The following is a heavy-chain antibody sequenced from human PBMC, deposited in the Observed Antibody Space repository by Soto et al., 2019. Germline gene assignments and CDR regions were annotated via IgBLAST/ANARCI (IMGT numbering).Heavy chain of an antibody. Sequence: EVQLVESGGGLVKPGRSLRLSCTASGFTFGDYAMSWFRQAPGKGLEWVGFIRSKAYGGTTEYAASVKGRFTISRDDSTSIAYLQMNSLKTEDTAVYYCTRALLWFGELLFGAFDIWGQGTMVTVSS. CDR1: GFTFGDYA. CDR3: TRALLWFGELLFGAFDI. J-gene: IGHJ3*02. D-gene: IGHD3-10*01. V-gene: IGHV3-49*05. CDR2: IRSKAYGGTT.